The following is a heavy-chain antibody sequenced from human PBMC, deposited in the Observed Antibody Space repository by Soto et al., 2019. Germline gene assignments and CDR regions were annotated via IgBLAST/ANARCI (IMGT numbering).Heavy chain of an antibody. CDR2: IIPIFGTT. J-gene: IGHJ2*01. CDR3: ARVVTVVKSFHYWYFDL. V-gene: IGHV1-69*12. Sequence: QVQLVQSGAEVKKPGSSVKVSCKASGGTFSSYAISWVRQAPGQGLEWMGGIIPIFGTTNYAQKFQGRVTITADESTRTAYMELSSLRSEDTAVYYCARVVTVVKSFHYWYFDLWGRGTLVTVSS. D-gene: IGHD2-15*01. CDR1: GGTFSSYA.